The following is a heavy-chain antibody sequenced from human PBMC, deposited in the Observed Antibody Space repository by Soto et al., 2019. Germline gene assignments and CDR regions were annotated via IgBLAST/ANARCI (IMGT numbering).Heavy chain of an antibody. J-gene: IGHJ6*02. CDR3: EDCGGGCYNSYYFGLDV. CDR2: IGNNGGRT. CDR1: GFTFNRYT. D-gene: IGHD2-21*02. Sequence: EVQLLESGGDLVQPGGSLRHSCAASGFTFNRYTMTWVRQAPGKGLAWVSGIGNNGGRTDYAYPVKGWCIISRDDRKRTLYLQMYSLRVEDTAVYYCEDCGGGCYNSYYFGLDVWGQGTTVTVSS. V-gene: IGHV3-23*01.